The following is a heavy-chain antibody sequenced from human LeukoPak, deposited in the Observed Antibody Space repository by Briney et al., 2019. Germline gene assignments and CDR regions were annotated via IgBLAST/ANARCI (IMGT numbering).Heavy chain of an antibody. CDR1: GGSISSSSYY. D-gene: IGHD2/OR15-2a*01. V-gene: IGHV4-39*07. J-gene: IGHJ6*02. CDR2: IYYSGST. Sequence: SEALSLTCTVSGGSISSSSYYWGWIRQPPGKGLEWIGSIYYSGSTYYNPSLKSRVTTSVDTSKNQFSLKLSSVTAADTAVYYCARTFLMGMDVWGQGTTVTVSS. CDR3: ARTFLMGMDV.